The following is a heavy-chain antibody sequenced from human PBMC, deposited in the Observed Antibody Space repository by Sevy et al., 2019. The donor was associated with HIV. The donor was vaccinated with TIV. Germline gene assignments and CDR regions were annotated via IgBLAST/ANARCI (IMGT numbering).Heavy chain of an antibody. CDR1: GFTFGDYA. CDR3: TRWKGLQSIFDY. Sequence: GGSLRLSCTTSGFTFGDYAMNWVRQAPGKGLEWVAFLKSKADGGTVDHAASVKGRFTISRDDSKSVVYLQMNDLTNEDTGVYYCTRWKGLQSIFDYWGQGALVTVSS. V-gene: IGHV3-49*04. D-gene: IGHD1-1*01. J-gene: IGHJ4*02. CDR2: LKSKADGGTV.